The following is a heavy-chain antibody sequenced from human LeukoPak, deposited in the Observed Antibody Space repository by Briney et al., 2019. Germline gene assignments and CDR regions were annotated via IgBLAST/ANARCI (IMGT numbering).Heavy chain of an antibody. J-gene: IGHJ6*04. CDR3: ARGRVKKALSGGYMDV. CDR1: GGSFSGYY. Sequence: SETLSLTCAVYGGSFSGYYWSWIRQPPGKGLEWIGEINHSGSTNYNPSLKSRVTISVDTSKNQFSLKLSSVTAADTAVYYCARGRVKKALSGGYMDVWGKGTTVTVSS. D-gene: IGHD3-16*01. CDR2: INHSGST. V-gene: IGHV4-34*01.